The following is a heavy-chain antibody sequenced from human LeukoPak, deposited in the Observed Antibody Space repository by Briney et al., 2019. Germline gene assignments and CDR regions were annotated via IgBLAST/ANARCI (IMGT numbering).Heavy chain of an antibody. J-gene: IGHJ6*02. CDR3: ASLAYCGSDCYSDYYYGMDV. CDR2: IYYSGST. V-gene: IGHV4-31*03. D-gene: IGHD2-21*02. CDR1: GGSISSGGYH. Sequence: SQTLSLTCTVSGGSISSGGYHWSWIRQHPGKGLEWIGYIYYSGSTYYNPSLKSRVTISVDTSKNQFSLKLSSVTAADTAVYYCASLAYCGSDCYSDYYYGMDVWGQGTTVTVSS.